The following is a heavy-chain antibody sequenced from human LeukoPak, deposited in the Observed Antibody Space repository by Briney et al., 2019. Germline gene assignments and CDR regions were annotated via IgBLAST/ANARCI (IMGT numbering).Heavy chain of an antibody. Sequence: GGSLRLSCAASGFTFSSYAMSWVRQAPGKGLEWVSGISGSGGTTHYADSVKGRFTISRDNSKNTLYLQMNSLRAEDTAVYYCARDLGDIVVVPAASWMGGAFDIWGQGTMVTVSS. CDR1: GFTFSSYA. CDR2: ISGSGGTT. J-gene: IGHJ3*02. CDR3: ARDLGDIVVVPAASWMGGAFDI. V-gene: IGHV3-23*01. D-gene: IGHD2-2*01.